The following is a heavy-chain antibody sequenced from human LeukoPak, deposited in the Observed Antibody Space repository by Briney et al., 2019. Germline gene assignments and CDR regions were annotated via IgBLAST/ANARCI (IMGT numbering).Heavy chain of an antibody. V-gene: IGHV4-34*01. J-gene: IGHJ4*02. D-gene: IGHD3-22*01. CDR1: GGSFSGYY. CDR2: IYHSGST. CDR3: ARRFRGYYYDSSGYQGYFDY. Sequence: SETLSLTCAVYGGSFSGYYWSWIRQPPGKGLEWIGEIYHSGSTNYNPSLKSRVTISVDTSKNQFSLKLSSVTAADTAVYYCARRFRGYYYDSSGYQGYFDYWGQGTLVTVSS.